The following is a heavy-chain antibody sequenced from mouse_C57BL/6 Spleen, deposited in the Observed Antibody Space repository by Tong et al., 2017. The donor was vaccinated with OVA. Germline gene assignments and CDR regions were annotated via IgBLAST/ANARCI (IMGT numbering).Heavy chain of an antibody. J-gene: IGHJ3*01. CDR1: GFTFSDYY. D-gene: IGHD1-1*01. CDR3: ARQSPHYYGSSRQAWFAY. CDR2: ISNGGGST. V-gene: IGHV5-12*01. Sequence: EVQLQESGGGLVQPGGSLKLSCAASGFTFSDYYMYWVRQTPEKRLEWVAYISNGGGSTYYPDTVKGRFTISRDNAKNTLYLQMSRLKSEDTAMYYCARQSPHYYGSSRQAWFAYWGQGTLVTVSA.